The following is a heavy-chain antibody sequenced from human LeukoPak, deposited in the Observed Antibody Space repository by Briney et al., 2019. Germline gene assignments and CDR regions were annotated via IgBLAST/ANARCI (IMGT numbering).Heavy chain of an antibody. CDR1: GFTFSTSW. D-gene: IGHD3-3*01. Sequence: GGSPRLSCAASGFTFSTSWMHWVRQAPGKGLVWVSRINSDGSTTTYADSVKGRFAISRDNAKNSLHLQMNSLRAEDTAVYYCARDGLMSGYDPSYFDYWGQGTLVTVSS. V-gene: IGHV3-74*01. J-gene: IGHJ4*02. CDR2: INSDGSTT. CDR3: ARDGLMSGYDPSYFDY.